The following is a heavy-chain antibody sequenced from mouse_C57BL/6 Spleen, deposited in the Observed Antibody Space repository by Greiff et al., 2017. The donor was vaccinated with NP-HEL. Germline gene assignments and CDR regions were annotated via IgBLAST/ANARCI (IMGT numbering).Heavy chain of an antibody. Sequence: VQLQQPGAELVRPGSSVKLSCKASGYTFTSYWMDWVKQRPGQGLEWIGNIYPSDSETHYNQKFKDKATLTVDKSSSTAYMQLSSLTSEDSAVYYCARGPYYYGSGRYFDVWGTGTTVTVSS. D-gene: IGHD1-1*01. V-gene: IGHV1-61*01. CDR1: GYTFTSYW. CDR3: ARGPYYYGSGRYFDV. J-gene: IGHJ1*03. CDR2: IYPSDSET.